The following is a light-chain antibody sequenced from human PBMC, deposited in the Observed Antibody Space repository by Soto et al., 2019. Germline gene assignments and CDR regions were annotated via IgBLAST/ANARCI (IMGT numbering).Light chain of an antibody. CDR2: GAS. CDR3: QQRGDWPPLT. Sequence: EIVLTQSPATLSLSPGERATLSCRASQSVSTYLAWYQHKPGQTPRLLIYGASNRATGVPSRFSGSGSGTDFTLTISSLEPEDSEVYYCQQRGDWPPLTFGGGTKVEIK. J-gene: IGKJ4*01. CDR1: QSVSTY. V-gene: IGKV3-11*01.